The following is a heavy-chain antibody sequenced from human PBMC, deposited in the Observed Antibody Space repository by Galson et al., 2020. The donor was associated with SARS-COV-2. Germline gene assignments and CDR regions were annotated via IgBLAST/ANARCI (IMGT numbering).Heavy chain of an antibody. CDR2: ISGSGADT. CDR1: GFTFLNQY. V-gene: IGHV3-23*01. D-gene: IGHD6-19*01. Sequence: GGSLRLSCAASGFTFLNQYMHWVRLAPGKGLEWVSVISGSGADTFYADSVNGRFTISRDNSKNTLYLHMRSLRPEDTAVYYCAKDGALAGILGWFDSWGQGTLVTVSS. J-gene: IGHJ5*01. CDR3: AKDGALAGILGWFDS.